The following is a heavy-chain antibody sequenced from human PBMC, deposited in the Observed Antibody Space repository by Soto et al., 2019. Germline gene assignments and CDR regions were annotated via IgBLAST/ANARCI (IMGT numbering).Heavy chain of an antibody. CDR1: GFTFSSYA. CDR3: AKVGRGTTGTTGLFDY. V-gene: IGHV3-23*01. J-gene: IGHJ4*02. Sequence: GGSLRLSCAASGFTFSSYAMSWVRQAPGKGLEWVSAISGSGGSTYYADSVKGRFTISRDNSKNTLYLQMNSLRAEDTAVYYCAKVGRGTTGTTGLFDYWGQGTLVTVSS. D-gene: IGHD1-1*01. CDR2: ISGSGGST.